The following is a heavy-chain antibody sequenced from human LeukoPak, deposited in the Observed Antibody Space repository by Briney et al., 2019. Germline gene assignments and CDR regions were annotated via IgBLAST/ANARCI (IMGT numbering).Heavy chain of an antibody. CDR1: GFTFSSYA. V-gene: IGHV3-23*01. CDR3: AKGTHSSDYSAPNKFFYMDV. D-gene: IGHD3-22*01. J-gene: IGHJ6*03. Sequence: PGGSLRLSCAASGFTFSSYAMSWVRQAPGKGLERVSGVSGSGFTTYYADSVKGRFTVFRDNAKNTLHLQMNSLRVEDTAVYYCAKGTHSSDYSAPNKFFYMDVWAKGTTVTVSS. CDR2: VSGSGFTT.